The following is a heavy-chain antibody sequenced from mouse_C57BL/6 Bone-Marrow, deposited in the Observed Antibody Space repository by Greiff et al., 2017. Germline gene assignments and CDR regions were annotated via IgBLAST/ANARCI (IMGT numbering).Heavy chain of an antibody. CDR3: ERDRDYDYSYAMDY. Sequence: EVKLMESGGGLVKPGGSLKLSCAASGFTFSSYAMSWVRQTPEKRLEWVATISDGGSYTYYPDNVKGRFTISRDNAKNNLYLQMSHLKSEDTAMYYFERDRDYDYSYAMDYWGQGTSATVSA. D-gene: IGHD2-4*01. CDR1: GFTFSSYA. CDR2: ISDGGSYT. V-gene: IGHV5-4*01. J-gene: IGHJ4*01.